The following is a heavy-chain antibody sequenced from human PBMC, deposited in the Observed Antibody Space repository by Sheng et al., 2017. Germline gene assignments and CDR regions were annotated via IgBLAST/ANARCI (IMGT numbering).Heavy chain of an antibody. CDR1: GGSIINDY. CDR2: MYYSGST. J-gene: IGHJ4*02. V-gene: IGHV4-59*12. CDR3: ARVAAAGVKFDY. Sequence: QVQLQESGPGLVKPSETLSLTCTVSGGSIINDYWSWIRQPPGKGLEWIGYMYYSGSTNYNPSLKSRVTISADMSKNQFSLKLSSVTAADTAVYYCARVAAAGVKFDYWGQGTLVTGLL. D-gene: IGHD6-13*01.